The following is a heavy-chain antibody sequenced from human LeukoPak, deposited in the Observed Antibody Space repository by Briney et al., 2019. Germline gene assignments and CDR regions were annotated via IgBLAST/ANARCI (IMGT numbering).Heavy chain of an antibody. CDR2: ISSSSSYI. D-gene: IGHD1-26*01. Sequence: PGGSLRLSCAASGFTFSSYSMNWVRQAPGKGLEWVSSISSSSSYIYYADSVKGRFTISRDNSKNTLYLQMSSLRAEDTAVYYCAKDHSGSYYFFGQWGQGTLVTVSS. CDR3: AKDHSGSYYFFGQ. J-gene: IGHJ4*02. CDR1: GFTFSSYS. V-gene: IGHV3-21*01.